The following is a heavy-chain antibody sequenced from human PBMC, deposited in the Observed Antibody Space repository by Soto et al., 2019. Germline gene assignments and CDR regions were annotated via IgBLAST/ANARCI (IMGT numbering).Heavy chain of an antibody. J-gene: IGHJ4*02. CDR3: AKNPGYYYDSTGYHFDY. D-gene: IGHD3-22*01. V-gene: IGHV3-23*01. CDR1: EFTFVDYA. CDR2: ISYGGGTT. Sequence: GGSLRVSCTASEFTFVDYARSWVRQTPGKGLEWVSAISYGGGTTYYADSVKGRFTISRDNSKNTLYLQMNSLRAEDTAVYYCAKNPGYYYDSTGYHFDYWGQGTLVTVSS.